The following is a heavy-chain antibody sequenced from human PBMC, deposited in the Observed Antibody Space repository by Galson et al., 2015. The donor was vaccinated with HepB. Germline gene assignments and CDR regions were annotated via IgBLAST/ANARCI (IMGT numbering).Heavy chain of an antibody. CDR1: GYTFTSYY. CDR3: ARDYYGSGSYYVYFDY. J-gene: IGHJ4*02. Sequence: SVKVSCKASGYTFTSYYMHWVRQAPGQGLEWMGIINPSGGSTSYAQKFQGRVTMTRDTSTSTVYMELSSLRSEDTAVYYCARDYYGSGSYYVYFDYWGQGTLVTVSS. V-gene: IGHV1-46*01. CDR2: INPSGGST. D-gene: IGHD3-10*01.